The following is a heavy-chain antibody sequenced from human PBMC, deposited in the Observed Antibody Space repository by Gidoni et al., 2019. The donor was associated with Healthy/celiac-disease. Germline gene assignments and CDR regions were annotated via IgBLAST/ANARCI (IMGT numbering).Heavy chain of an antibody. D-gene: IGHD2-15*01. CDR2: ISGSGGST. J-gene: IGHJ4*02. CDR3: AKDAPIVVVVAATLDY. Sequence: EVQLLESGGGLVQPGGSLRLSCAASGFPFSSYAMSWVRQAPGKGLEWFSAISGSGGSTYYADSVKGRFTISRDNSKNTLYLQMNSLRAEDTAVYYCAKDAPIVVVVAATLDYWGQGTLVTVSS. V-gene: IGHV3-23*01. CDR1: GFPFSSYA.